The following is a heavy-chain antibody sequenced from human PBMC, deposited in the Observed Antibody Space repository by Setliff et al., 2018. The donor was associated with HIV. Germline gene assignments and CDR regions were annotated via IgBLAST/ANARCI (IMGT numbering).Heavy chain of an antibody. Sequence: SETLSLTCTVSGGSISSGTYYWSWIRQPAGKGLEWIGHIYTSGSTSGSTNYNPSLKSRVTISIDTSKNQFSLKLSSVTAADTAVYYCARHHTSAPLRRWDSYYYMDVWGKGTTVTVSS. CDR2: IYTSGSTSGST. V-gene: IGHV4-61*09. J-gene: IGHJ6*03. D-gene: IGHD6-19*01. CDR1: GGSISSGTYY. CDR3: ARHHTSAPLRRWDSYYYMDV.